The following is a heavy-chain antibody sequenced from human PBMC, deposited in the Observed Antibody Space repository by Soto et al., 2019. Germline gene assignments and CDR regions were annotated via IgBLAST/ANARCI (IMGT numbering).Heavy chain of an antibody. D-gene: IGHD4-17*01. CDR1: GHTFTNYD. CDR2: INPNLGIA. V-gene: IGHV1-69*04. J-gene: IGHJ4*02. CDR3: ARGLALTTTFYFDY. Sequence: SVKVSCKASGHTFTNYDINWVRQATGQGLEWMGRINPNLGIANYAQKFQGRVTITADNSTSTAYMELSSLRSEDTAMYYCARGLALTTTFYFDYWGQGTLVTVSS.